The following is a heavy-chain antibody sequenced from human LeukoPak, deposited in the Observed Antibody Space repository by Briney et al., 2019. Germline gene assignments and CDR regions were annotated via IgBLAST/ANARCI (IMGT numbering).Heavy chain of an antibody. Sequence: SETLSLTCTVSGDSISRYYWSWIRQPAGKGLEWIGRTYTSGSTNYNPSLKSRVTMSVDTSKNQFSLKLSSVTAADTAVYYCAKSIVAAANWFDPWGQGTLVTVSS. CDR1: GDSISRYY. CDR2: TYTSGST. J-gene: IGHJ5*02. D-gene: IGHD6-13*01. V-gene: IGHV4-4*07. CDR3: AKSIVAAANWFDP.